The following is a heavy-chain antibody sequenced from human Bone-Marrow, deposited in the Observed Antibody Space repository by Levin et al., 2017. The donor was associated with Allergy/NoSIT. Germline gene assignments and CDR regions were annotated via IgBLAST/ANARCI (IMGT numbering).Heavy chain of an antibody. Sequence: ASVKVSCKASGYTFTSYDINWVRQATGQGLEWMGWMNPNSGNTGYAQKFQGRVTMTRNTSISTAYMELSSLRSEDTAVYYCARGGVGGISTSCYPYYYYYGMDVWGQGTTVTVSS. CDR3: ARGGVGGISTSCYPYYYYYGMDV. V-gene: IGHV1-8*01. CDR1: GYTFTSYD. D-gene: IGHD2-2*01. J-gene: IGHJ6*02. CDR2: MNPNSGNT.